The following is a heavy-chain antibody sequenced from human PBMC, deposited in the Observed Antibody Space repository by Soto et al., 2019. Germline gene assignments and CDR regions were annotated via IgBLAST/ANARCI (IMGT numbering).Heavy chain of an antibody. V-gene: IGHV4-59*08. CDR2: INYSEYT. CDR3: TRQGFGEVHGLVDV. D-gene: IGHD3-10*01. J-gene: IGHJ6*02. CDR1: GGSISSYY. Sequence: SETLSLTCTVSGGSISSYYWSWIRQPPGKGLEWIGYINYSEYTNYNPSLKSRVTLSVDTSKNQFSLKLSSVTAADAAVYYCTRQGFGEVHGLVDVWGQGTTVTVSS.